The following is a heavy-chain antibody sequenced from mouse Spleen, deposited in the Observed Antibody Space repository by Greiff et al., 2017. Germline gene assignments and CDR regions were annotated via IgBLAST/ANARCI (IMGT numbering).Heavy chain of an antibody. Sequence: VQLQQSGPVLVKPGASVKMSCKASGYTFTDYYMNWVKQSHGKSLEWIGVINPYNGGTSYNQKFKGKATLTVDKSSSTAYMELNSLTSEDSAVYYCARGYGYDDGYYAMDYWGQGTSVTVSS. CDR3: ARGYGYDDGYYAMDY. V-gene: IGHV1-19*01. CDR1: GYTFTDYY. D-gene: IGHD2-2*01. J-gene: IGHJ4*01. CDR2: INPYNGGT.